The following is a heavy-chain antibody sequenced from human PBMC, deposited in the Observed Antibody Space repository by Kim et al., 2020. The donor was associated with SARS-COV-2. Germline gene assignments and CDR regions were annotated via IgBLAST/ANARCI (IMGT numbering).Heavy chain of an antibody. Sequence: ASVKVSCKASGYTFTSYYMHWVRQAPGQGLEWMGIINPSGCSTSYAQKFQGRVTMTRDTSTSTVYMELSSLRSEDTAVYYCARDLSSSWYANYYYYGMDVWGQGTTVTVSS. D-gene: IGHD6-13*01. CDR3: ARDLSSSWYANYYYYGMDV. CDR1: GYTFTSYY. CDR2: INPSGCST. J-gene: IGHJ6*02. V-gene: IGHV1-46*01.